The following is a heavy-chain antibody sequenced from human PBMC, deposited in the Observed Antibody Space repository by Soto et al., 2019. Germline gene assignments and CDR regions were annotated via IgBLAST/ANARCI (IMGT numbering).Heavy chain of an antibody. Sequence: GASVKVSCKASGYTFTSYGISWVRQAPGQGLEWMGWISAYNGNTNYAQKLQGRVTMTTDTSTSTAYLELRSLRSDDTAVYYCARELEWYDYIWGSYPDYWGQGTLVTVSS. CDR3: ARELEWYDYIWGSYPDY. V-gene: IGHV1-18*01. CDR2: ISAYNGNT. D-gene: IGHD3-16*01. CDR1: GYTFTSYG. J-gene: IGHJ4*02.